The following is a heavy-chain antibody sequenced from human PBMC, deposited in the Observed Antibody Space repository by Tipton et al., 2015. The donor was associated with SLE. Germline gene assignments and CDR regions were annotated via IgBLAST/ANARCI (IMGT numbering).Heavy chain of an antibody. Sequence: SGVTFNNAWMSWVRQAPGKGLEWVANINQDGSEKYYVDSVKGRFTISRDNAKNSVYLELSSLRVEDTATYYCARDPTRNWYFDLWGRGTLVTVSS. D-gene: IGHD2-15*01. CDR3: ARDPTRNWYFDL. V-gene: IGHV3-7*01. CDR2: INQDGSEK. CDR1: GVTFNNAW. J-gene: IGHJ2*01.